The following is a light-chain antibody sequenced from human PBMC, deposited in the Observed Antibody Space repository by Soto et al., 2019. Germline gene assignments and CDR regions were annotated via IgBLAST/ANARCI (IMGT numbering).Light chain of an antibody. CDR3: HQYDKAPQT. V-gene: IGKV3-20*01. CDR1: QSMTRTY. CDR2: AAS. J-gene: IGKJ2*01. Sequence: EVVLMQSPGTLSLSPGERGTLSCRASQSMTRTYIAWYQKKFGQAPRLLIYAASYRAPGIPDKFSGTGSGTDYSLTIDRVEPDDSAVYYCHQYDKAPQTFGQGTKLEIK.